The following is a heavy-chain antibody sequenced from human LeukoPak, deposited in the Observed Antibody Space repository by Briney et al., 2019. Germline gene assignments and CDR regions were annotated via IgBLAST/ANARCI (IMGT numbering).Heavy chain of an antibody. J-gene: IGHJ6*02. CDR1: GGSISSYY. CDR2: IYTSGST. CDR3: ARDKSVVAATRYYYYGMDV. D-gene: IGHD2-15*01. Sequence: SETLSLTCTVSGGSISSYYWSWIRQPAGKGLEWIGRIYTSGSTNYNPSLKSRVTMSVDTSKNQFSLKLSSVTAADTAVYYCARDKSVVAATRYYYYGMDVWGQGTTVTVSS. V-gene: IGHV4-4*07.